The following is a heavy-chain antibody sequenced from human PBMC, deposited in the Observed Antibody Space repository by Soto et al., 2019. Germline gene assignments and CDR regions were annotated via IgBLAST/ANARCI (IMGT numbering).Heavy chain of an antibody. CDR1: GGTFINYG. D-gene: IGHD2-15*01. J-gene: IGHJ4*02. CDR2: LLPLFGSA. Sequence: VQLVQSGAAVKKAGSSVKVSCKASGGTFINYGITWVRQAPGQGLEWMGRLLPLFGSAIYAQNFQGRVRIPQEAATPKSNTELSGLTSGNTAVYYCARDCTRTRHCNSGNCYPMSDCGQGTPVTVSS. CDR3: ARDCTRTRHCNSGNCYPMSD. V-gene: IGHV1-69*01.